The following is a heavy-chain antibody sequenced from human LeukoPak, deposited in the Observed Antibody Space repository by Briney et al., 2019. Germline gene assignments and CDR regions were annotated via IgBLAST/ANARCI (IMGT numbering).Heavy chain of an antibody. CDR2: ISGSGGST. Sequence: GGSLRLSCAASGFTFSSYAMSWVRQAPGKGLEWVSAISGSGGSTYYADSVKGRFTISGDNSKNTLYLQMNSLRAEDTAVYYCAKDPGYSSSWPWFDPWGQGTLVTVSS. CDR3: AKDPGYSSSWPWFDP. V-gene: IGHV3-23*01. CDR1: GFTFSSYA. J-gene: IGHJ5*02. D-gene: IGHD6-13*01.